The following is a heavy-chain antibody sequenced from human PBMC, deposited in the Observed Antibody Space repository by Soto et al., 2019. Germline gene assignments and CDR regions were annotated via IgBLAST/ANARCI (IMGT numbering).Heavy chain of an antibody. V-gene: IGHV4-30-2*01. CDR3: ASQHYYDSSGYSVGY. CDR2: IYHSGST. Sequence: SETLSLTCAVSGGSISSGGYSWSWIRQPPGKGLEWIGYIYHSGSTYYNPSLKSRVTISVDRSKNQFSLKLSSVTAADTAVYYCASQHYYDSSGYSVGYWGQGTLVTGSS. D-gene: IGHD3-22*01. J-gene: IGHJ4*02. CDR1: GGSISSGGYS.